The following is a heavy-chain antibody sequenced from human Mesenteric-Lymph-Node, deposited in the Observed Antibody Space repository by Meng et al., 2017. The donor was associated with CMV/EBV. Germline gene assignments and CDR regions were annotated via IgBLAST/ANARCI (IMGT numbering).Heavy chain of an antibody. J-gene: IGHJ6*02. CDR1: AFTLSSYA. Sequence: GGSLRLSCAASAFTLSSYAMHWVRQARGKGLEWVAVISFDGSNKYYADSVTGRFTISRDNSKNTLHLQMNSLRAEDTALYYCARGDGSSWCSLYGMDVWGQGTTVTVSS. CDR2: ISFDGSNK. CDR3: ARGDGSSWCSLYGMDV. V-gene: IGHV3-30-3*01. D-gene: IGHD6-13*01.